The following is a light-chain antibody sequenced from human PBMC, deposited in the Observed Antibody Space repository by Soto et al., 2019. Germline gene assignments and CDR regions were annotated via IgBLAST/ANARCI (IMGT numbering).Light chain of an antibody. CDR3: FSSTTTTTHV. CDR2: EVN. J-gene: IGLJ1*01. Sequence: QSALTHPASLSGSPGQSVTMSCTGTSSDIGAYDYVSWFQQHPGKAPKLMISEVNNRPSGVSNRFSGSKSGNTAYLTISGLQVEDEAEYFCFSSTTTTTHVFGTGTKVTVL. CDR1: SSDIGAYDY. V-gene: IGLV2-14*01.